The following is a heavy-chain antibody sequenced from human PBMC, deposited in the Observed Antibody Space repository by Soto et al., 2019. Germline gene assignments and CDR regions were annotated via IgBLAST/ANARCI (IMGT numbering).Heavy chain of an antibody. CDR1: GFTFSSNR. D-gene: IGHD3-22*01. Sequence: XGSLRLSCPASGFTFSSNRMHWVRQAPGKGLEWVAVIWYDGSKKYYGDSVRGRFTISRDNSKNTLYLEMNSLRAEDTAVYYCVVDTSGLLDYWGQGTQVTV. V-gene: IGHV3-33*03. CDR3: VVDTSGLLDY. J-gene: IGHJ4*02. CDR2: IWYDGSKK.